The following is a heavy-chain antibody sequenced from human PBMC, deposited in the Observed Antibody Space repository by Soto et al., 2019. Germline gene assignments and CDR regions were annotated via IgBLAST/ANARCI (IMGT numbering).Heavy chain of an antibody. V-gene: IGHV5-51*01. D-gene: IGHD3-3*01. CDR2: IYPGDSDT. CDR1: GYSFTSYW. Sequence: GESLKISCKGSGYSFTSYWIGWVRQMPGKGLEWMGIIYPGDSDTRYSPSFQGQVTISADKSISTAYLQWSSLKASDTAMYYCARGVLRFLEWTGDYYGMDVWGQGTTVTVSS. CDR3: ARGVLRFLEWTGDYYGMDV. J-gene: IGHJ6*02.